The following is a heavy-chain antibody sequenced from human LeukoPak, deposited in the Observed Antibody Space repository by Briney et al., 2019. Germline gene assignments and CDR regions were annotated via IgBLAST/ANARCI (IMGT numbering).Heavy chain of an antibody. CDR3: ARGWGYTYGYFDY. J-gene: IGHJ4*02. CDR1: GFTLSSYV. D-gene: IGHD2-8*01. V-gene: IGHV3-30-3*01. Sequence: PGGSLRLSCAASGFTLSSYVMHWVRQAPGKGLEWVSVVSYDGSNKYFADSVKGRFTISRDNSKNTLYLQMNSLRAEDTAGYYCARGWGYTYGYFDYWGQGTLVTVSS. CDR2: VSYDGSNK.